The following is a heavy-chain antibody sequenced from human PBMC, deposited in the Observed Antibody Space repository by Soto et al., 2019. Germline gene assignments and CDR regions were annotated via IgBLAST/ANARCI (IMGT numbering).Heavy chain of an antibody. CDR2: MSAGGST. D-gene: IGHD6-19*01. Sequence: QLQLQESGPGLVKPSETLSLTCTVSGGSISSDVYYWGWIRQPPGKGLEWIGSMSAGGSTYYNPAVKSRVTMSVDTSKNQLSLKLSSVTAADTAVYYCARSAGIAVACHDYWGQGTLVTVSS. V-gene: IGHV4-39*01. CDR3: ARSAGIAVACHDY. J-gene: IGHJ4*02. CDR1: GGSISSDVYY.